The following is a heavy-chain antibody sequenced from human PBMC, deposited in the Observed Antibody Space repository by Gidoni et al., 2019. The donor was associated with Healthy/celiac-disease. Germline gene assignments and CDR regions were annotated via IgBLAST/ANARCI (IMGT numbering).Heavy chain of an antibody. V-gene: IGHV5-10-1*01. CDR3: ARATTGYSGYEDYYGMDV. D-gene: IGHD5-12*01. CDR2: IDPSDSDT. CDR1: GYSFISYW. J-gene: IGHJ6*02. Sequence: EVQLVQSGAEVKKHGESLRISCKGSGYSFISYWNSWVRQMPGKGLEWMGRIDPSDSDTNYSPSCQGHVTISADKSISTAYLQWSSLKASDTAMYYCARATTGYSGYEDYYGMDVWGQGTTVTVSS.